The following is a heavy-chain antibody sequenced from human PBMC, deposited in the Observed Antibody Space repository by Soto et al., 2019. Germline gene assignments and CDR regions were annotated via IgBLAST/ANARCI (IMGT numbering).Heavy chain of an antibody. J-gene: IGHJ4*02. CDR1: GGSINSYW. D-gene: IGHD3-10*01. V-gene: IGHV4-4*07. Sequence: SETLSLTCSVSGGSINSYWWSWIRQPAGKGLEWIGRVYSSGTTDYNPSLNSRATLSVETSKSQFSLKLSSVTAADTAVYYCARDIGSYAYGEGYWGQGIQVTVSS. CDR3: ARDIGSYAYGEGY. CDR2: VYSSGTT.